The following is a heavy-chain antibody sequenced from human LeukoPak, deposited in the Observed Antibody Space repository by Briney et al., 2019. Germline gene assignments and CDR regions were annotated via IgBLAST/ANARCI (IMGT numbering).Heavy chain of an antibody. CDR1: GGSFSGYY. Sequence: SSETLSLTCAVYGGSFSGYYWSWIRQPPGKGLEWIGEINHSGSTNYNPSLKSRVTISVDTSKNQFSLKLSSVTAADTAVYYCARRTPRVNYYDSSGYPTGVDYWGQGTLVTVSS. CDR2: INHSGST. J-gene: IGHJ4*02. D-gene: IGHD3-22*01. CDR3: ARRTPRVNYYDSSGYPTGVDY. V-gene: IGHV4-34*01.